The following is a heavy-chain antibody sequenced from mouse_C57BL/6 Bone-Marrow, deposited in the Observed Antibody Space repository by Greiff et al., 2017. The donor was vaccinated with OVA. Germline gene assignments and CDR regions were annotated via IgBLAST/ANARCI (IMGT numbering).Heavy chain of an antibody. Sequence: EVMLVESGGGLVQPKGSLKLSCAASGFSFNTYAMNWVRQAPGKGLEWVARIRSKSNNYATYYADSVKDRFTISRDDSESMLYLQMNNLKTEDTAMYYCVRQLYDGYFYAMDYWGQGTSVTVSS. D-gene: IGHD2-3*01. CDR2: IRSKSNNYAT. CDR3: VRQLYDGYFYAMDY. J-gene: IGHJ4*01. CDR1: GFSFNTYA. V-gene: IGHV10-1*01.